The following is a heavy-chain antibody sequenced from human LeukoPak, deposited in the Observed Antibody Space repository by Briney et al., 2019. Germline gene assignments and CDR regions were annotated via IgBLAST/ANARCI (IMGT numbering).Heavy chain of an antibody. D-gene: IGHD3-10*01. V-gene: IGHV3-21*01. J-gene: IGHJ4*02. Sequence: PGGSLRLSCAASGFTFSSYSMNWVRQAPGKGLEWVSSISSSSSYIYYADSVKGRFTISRDNAKNSLYLQMNSLRAEDTAVYYCARDGYPMVRGYYFDYWGQGTLVTVSS. CDR1: GFTFSSYS. CDR3: ARDGYPMVRGYYFDY. CDR2: ISSSSSYI.